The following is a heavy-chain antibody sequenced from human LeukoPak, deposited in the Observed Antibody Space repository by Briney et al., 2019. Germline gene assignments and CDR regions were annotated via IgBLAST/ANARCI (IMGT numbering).Heavy chain of an antibody. CDR1: GGTFSSYA. Sequence: GASVKVSCKASGGTFSSYAISWVRQAPGQGLEWMGGIIPIFGTANYAQKFQGRVTITADESTSTAYMELSSLRSEDTAVYYCARDSSMTTVVHNWFDPWGQGTLVTVSS. CDR3: ARDSSMTTVVHNWFDP. D-gene: IGHD4-23*01. J-gene: IGHJ5*02. V-gene: IGHV1-69*13. CDR2: IIPIFGTA.